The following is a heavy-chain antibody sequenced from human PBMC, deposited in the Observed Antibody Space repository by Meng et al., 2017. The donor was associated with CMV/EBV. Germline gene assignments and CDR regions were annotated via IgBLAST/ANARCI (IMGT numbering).Heavy chain of an antibody. D-gene: IGHD3-3*01. Sequence: GESLKISCAASGFTFSSYSMNWVRQAPGKGLEWVSSISSSSSYIYYADSVKGRFTISRDNSKNTLYLQMNSLRAEDTAVYYCASRSVRITIFGVAHDAFDIWGQGTMVTVSS. CDR1: GFTFSSYS. J-gene: IGHJ3*02. CDR2: ISSSSSYI. CDR3: ASRSVRITIFGVAHDAFDI. V-gene: IGHV3-21*01.